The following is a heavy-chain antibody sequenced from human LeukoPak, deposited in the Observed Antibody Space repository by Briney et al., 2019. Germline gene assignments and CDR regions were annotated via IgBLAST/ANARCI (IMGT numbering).Heavy chain of an antibody. D-gene: IGHD6-6*01. Sequence: SETLSLTCAFSGASIRNHYWSWIRQPPGGGLEWMGYIFDNGNTDYNPSLKSRLTMSIDTSRNQFSLKLTSVTAADTALYFCATRPADTSWYGVFDYWSQGMLVTVSP. CDR1: GASIRNHY. CDR3: ATRPADTSWYGVFDY. J-gene: IGHJ4*02. V-gene: IGHV4-59*11. CDR2: IFDNGNT.